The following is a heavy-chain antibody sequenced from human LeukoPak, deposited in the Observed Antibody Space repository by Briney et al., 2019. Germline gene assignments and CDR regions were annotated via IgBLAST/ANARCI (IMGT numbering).Heavy chain of an antibody. D-gene: IGHD4-11*01. CDR1: GGTFSSYA. Sequence: ASVEVSCKASGGTFSSYAISWVRQAPGQGLEWMGGIIPIFGTANYAQKFQGRVTITADKSTSTAYMELSSLRSEDTAVYYCARVRLPNNWFDPWGQGTLVTVSS. CDR2: IIPIFGTA. J-gene: IGHJ5*02. CDR3: ARVRLPNNWFDP. V-gene: IGHV1-69*06.